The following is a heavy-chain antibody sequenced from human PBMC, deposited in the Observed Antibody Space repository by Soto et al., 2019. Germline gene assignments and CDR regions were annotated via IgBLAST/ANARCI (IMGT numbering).Heavy chain of an antibody. CDR2: IIPIFGTA. CDR3: ALGDSSPYYYYYGMDV. Sequence: SVKVSCKASGGTFSSYSISWVRQAPGQGLEWMGGIIPIFGTANYAQKFQGRVTITADESTSTAYMELSSLRSEDTAVYYCALGDSSPYYYYYGMDVWGQGTTVTVSS. J-gene: IGHJ6*02. D-gene: IGHD6-13*01. CDR1: GGTFSSYS. V-gene: IGHV1-69*13.